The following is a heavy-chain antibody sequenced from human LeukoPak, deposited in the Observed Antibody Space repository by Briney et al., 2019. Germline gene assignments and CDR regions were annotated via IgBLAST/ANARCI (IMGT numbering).Heavy chain of an antibody. CDR2: IYYSGST. CDR3: ARGVGRDGYNRD. D-gene: IGHD5-24*01. V-gene: IGHV4-59*01. Sequence: SETLSLTCTVSGGSISSYYWSWIRQPPGKGLEWIGYIYYSGSTNYNPSLKSRVTISVDTSKNQFSLKLSSVTAADTAVYYCARGVGRDGYNRDGGQGTLVTVSS. CDR1: GGSISSYY. J-gene: IGHJ4*02.